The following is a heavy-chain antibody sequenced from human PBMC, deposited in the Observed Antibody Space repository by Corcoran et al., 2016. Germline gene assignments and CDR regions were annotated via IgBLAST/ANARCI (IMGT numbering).Heavy chain of an antibody. V-gene: IGHV4-39*07. D-gene: IGHD3-22*01. J-gene: IGHJ5*02. Sequence: QLQLQESGPGLVKPSETLSLTCTVSGGSISSSSYYWGWIRQPPGKGLEWIGSIYYSGSTYYNPSLKSRVTISVDTSKNQFSLKLSSVTTADTAVDYCARDGRRKQLYYYDSSGSLNWFDPWGQGTLVTVSS. CDR1: GGSISSSSYY. CDR3: ARDGRRKQLYYYDSSGSLNWFDP. CDR2: IYYSGST.